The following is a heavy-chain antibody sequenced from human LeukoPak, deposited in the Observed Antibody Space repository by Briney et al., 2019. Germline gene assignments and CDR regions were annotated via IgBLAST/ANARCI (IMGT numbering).Heavy chain of an antibody. CDR2: ISAYYGNT. D-gene: IGHD3-9*01. V-gene: IGHV1-18*01. CDR3: ARADDISPRYYYGVDV. CDR1: GYTFTSYG. J-gene: IGHJ6*02. Sequence: ASVNVSCKASGYTFTSYGISWVRQAPGQGLEWMGWISAYYGNTNYAQKLQGRVTLTTDTSTSTAYMELRSLTSDDTAVYFCARADDISPRYYYGVDVWGPGTTVSVSS.